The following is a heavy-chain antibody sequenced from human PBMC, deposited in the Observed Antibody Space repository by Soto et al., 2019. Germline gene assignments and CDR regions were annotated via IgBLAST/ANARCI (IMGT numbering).Heavy chain of an antibody. CDR2: IIPIFGTA. D-gene: IGHD3-16*01. J-gene: IGHJ4*02. CDR1: GGTFSSYA. CDR3: ARGPGGGMLTFDY. V-gene: IGHV1-69*13. Sequence: SVKVSCKASGGTFSSYAISWVRQAPGQGLEWMGGIIPIFGTANYAQKFQGRVTITADESTSTAYMELSSLRSEDTAVYYCARGPGGGMLTFDYWGRETWVPVS.